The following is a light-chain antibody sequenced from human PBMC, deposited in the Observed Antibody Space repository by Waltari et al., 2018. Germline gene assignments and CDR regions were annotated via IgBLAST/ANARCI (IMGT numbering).Light chain of an antibody. CDR1: ELPNQY. CDR3: QSSDSSRTYVV. Sequence: SYELTQPPSVSVSPGQTARITCSGDELPNQYAYWYQQKPGQAPVVIIYKDIERPSGIPERFSGSSSGTIVTLTISGVQAEDEAEYYCQSSDSSRTYVVFGGGTKLTVL. J-gene: IGLJ2*01. V-gene: IGLV3-25*03. CDR2: KDI.